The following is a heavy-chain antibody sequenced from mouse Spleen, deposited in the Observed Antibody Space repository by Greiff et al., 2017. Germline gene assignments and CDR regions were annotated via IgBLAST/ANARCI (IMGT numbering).Heavy chain of an antibody. Sequence: QVQLQQPGAELVKPGTSVKLSCKASGYNFTSYWINWVKLRPGQGLEWIGDIYPGSGSTNYNEKFKSKATLTVDTSSSTAYMQLSSLASEDSALYYCARDYTTALFDYWGQGTTLTVSS. CDR3: ARDYTTALFDY. CDR1: GYNFTSYW. V-gene: IGHV1-55*01. CDR2: IYPGSGST. D-gene: IGHD1-2*01. J-gene: IGHJ2*01.